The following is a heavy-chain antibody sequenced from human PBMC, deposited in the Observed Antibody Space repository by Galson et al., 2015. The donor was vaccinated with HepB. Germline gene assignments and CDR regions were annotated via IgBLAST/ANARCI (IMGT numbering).Heavy chain of an antibody. V-gene: IGHV1-69*13. J-gene: IGHJ3*02. Sequence: SVKVSCKASGGTFSSYAISWVRPAPGQGLEWMGGIIPIFGTANYAQQFQGRVTITADESTNTAYMDLSSLRSEDTAVYYCSSHSTTDIIAAPAAIGPFDILGQGTIFTVSS. D-gene: IGHD2-2*01. CDR2: IIPIFGTA. CDR3: SSHSTTDIIAAPAAIGPFDI. CDR1: GGTFSSYA.